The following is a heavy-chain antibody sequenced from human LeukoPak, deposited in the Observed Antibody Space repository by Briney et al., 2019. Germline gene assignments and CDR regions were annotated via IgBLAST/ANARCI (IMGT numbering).Heavy chain of an antibody. D-gene: IGHD4-23*01. Sequence: GASVKVSCKASGYTFTGYYMHWVRQAPGQGLEWMGWINPNSGGTNYAQKFQGRVTMTRDTSNSTAYMELSRLRSDDTAVYYCARTSADWYGGNDYWGQGTLVTVSS. CDR1: GYTFTGYY. V-gene: IGHV1-2*02. J-gene: IGHJ4*02. CDR3: ARTSADWYGGNDY. CDR2: INPNSGGT.